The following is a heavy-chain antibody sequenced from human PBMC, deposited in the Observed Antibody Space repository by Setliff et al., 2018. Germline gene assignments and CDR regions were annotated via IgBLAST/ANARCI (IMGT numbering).Heavy chain of an antibody. Sequence: ASVKVSCKASGYTFSTYGLHWVRQAPGQGPEWMGMIITNTGKTSYAQKFQGRVTMTTDTSTGTGYMELRSLRSDDTAVYYCARDLDYQYYYETSGRDAFDIWGLGTMVTVSS. D-gene: IGHD3-22*01. V-gene: IGHV1-18*01. CDR1: GYTFSTYG. J-gene: IGHJ3*02. CDR3: ARDLDYQYYYETSGRDAFDI. CDR2: IITNTGKT.